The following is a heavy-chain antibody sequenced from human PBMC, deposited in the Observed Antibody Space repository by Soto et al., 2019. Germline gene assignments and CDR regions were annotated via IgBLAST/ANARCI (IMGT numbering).Heavy chain of an antibody. J-gene: IGHJ3*02. Sequence: ASVKVSCKASGYTFTSYDINWVRQATGQGLEWMGWMNPNSGNTGYAQKFQGRVTMTRNTSISTAYMELSSLRSEDTAVCYCARGLWDYYDSSGYDAFDIWGQGTMVTVSS. CDR2: MNPNSGNT. CDR3: ARGLWDYYDSSGYDAFDI. CDR1: GYTFTSYD. V-gene: IGHV1-8*01. D-gene: IGHD3-22*01.